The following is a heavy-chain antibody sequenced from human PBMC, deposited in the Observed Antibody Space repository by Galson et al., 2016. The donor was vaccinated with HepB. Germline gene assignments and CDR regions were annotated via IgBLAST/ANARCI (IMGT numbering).Heavy chain of an antibody. Sequence: SLRLSCAASGFTFGRHGMHWVRQAPGKGPEWVAVIWYDGSNKYYADSVKGRFTISRDNSENTVYLQMNSLRAVDTAVYYCARDRGVYVYYSYGMDVWGQGTTVAVSS. J-gene: IGHJ6*02. CDR3: ARDRGVYVYYSYGMDV. D-gene: IGHD2-8*01. CDR2: IWYDGSNK. CDR1: GFTFGRHG. V-gene: IGHV3-33*01.